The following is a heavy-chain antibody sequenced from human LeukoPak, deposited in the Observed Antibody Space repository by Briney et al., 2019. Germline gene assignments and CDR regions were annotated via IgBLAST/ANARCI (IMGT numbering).Heavy chain of an antibody. CDR3: ASTTVRDAFDV. J-gene: IGHJ3*01. CDR2: IYSGGST. D-gene: IGHD1-14*01. Sequence: GGSLRLSCAASGFNISINYMTWVRQAPGRGLDWVSVIYSGGSTFYADSVKGRFTISRDISKNTLFLQMNSLRPEDTAVYYCASTTVRDAFDVWGQGTMVIVSS. V-gene: IGHV3-53*01. CDR1: GFNISINY.